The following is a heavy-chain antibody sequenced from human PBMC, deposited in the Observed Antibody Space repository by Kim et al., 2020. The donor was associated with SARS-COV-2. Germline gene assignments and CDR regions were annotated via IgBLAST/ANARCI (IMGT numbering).Heavy chain of an antibody. J-gene: IGHJ3*02. Sequence: GVSLRLSCAASGFTFSGSTMHWVRQASGKGLEWVGRIRSKANSYATAYAASVKNRFTISRDDSKNTAYLQMNSLKTEDTAVYYCTRVNPIAGGWYDALDIWGQETMVTVSS. D-gene: IGHD6-19*01. V-gene: IGHV3-73*01. CDR3: TRVNPIAGGWYDALDI. CDR2: IRSKANSYAT. CDR1: GFTFSGST.